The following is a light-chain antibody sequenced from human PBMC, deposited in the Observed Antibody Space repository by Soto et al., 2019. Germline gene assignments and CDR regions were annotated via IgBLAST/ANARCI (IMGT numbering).Light chain of an antibody. J-gene: IGKJ1*01. CDR2: DAS. Sequence: EIVLTQSPATLSLSPGERATLSCRASQSVSSYLAWYQQKPGQAPRLLIYDASNMATGIPARFSGSGSGTDFTLTISSLEPEDVGVYYCQQRGNWPPWTFGHGTKVEIK. V-gene: IGKV3-11*01. CDR1: QSVSSY. CDR3: QQRGNWPPWT.